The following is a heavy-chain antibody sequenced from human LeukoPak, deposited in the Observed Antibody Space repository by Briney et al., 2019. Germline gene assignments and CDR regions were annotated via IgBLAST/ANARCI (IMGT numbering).Heavy chain of an antibody. Sequence: SETLSLTCTVSGASITSGSYYGSWIRQLPEKGLEWIGYIYYSGSTYYNPSLRSRVSLSVDTSKNQFSLNLGSVTAADTAVYYCARGEYSYYFPFGYWGQGIMVTVSS. D-gene: IGHD3-22*01. V-gene: IGHV4-31*03. CDR3: ARGEYSYYFPFGY. CDR2: IYYSGST. J-gene: IGHJ4*02. CDR1: GASITSGSYY.